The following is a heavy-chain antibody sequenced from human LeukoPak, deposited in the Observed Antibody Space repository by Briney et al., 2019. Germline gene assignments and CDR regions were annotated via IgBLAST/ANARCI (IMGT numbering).Heavy chain of an antibody. D-gene: IGHD3-10*01. V-gene: IGHV1-69*05. CDR2: IIPVFGTA. J-gene: IGHJ6*03. CDR3: ARACITMVRGVISDYYYMDV. CDR1: GGTFSSYA. Sequence: SVKVSCKASGGTFSSYAISWLRQAPGQGLEWMGGIIPVFGTANYAQKFQGRVTITTDESTSTAYMELSSLRSEDTAVYYCARACITMVRGVISDYYYMDVWGKGTTVTVSS.